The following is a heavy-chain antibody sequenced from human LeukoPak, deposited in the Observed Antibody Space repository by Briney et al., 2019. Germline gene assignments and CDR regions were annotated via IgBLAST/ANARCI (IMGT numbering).Heavy chain of an antibody. CDR1: GFTFSSYS. D-gene: IGHD1-26*01. CDR3: ARDRGGSYYFDY. Sequence: GGSLRLSCAASGFTFSSYSMNWVRQAPGKGLEWVSGINWNGGSTGYADSVKGRFTISRDNAKNSLYLQMNSLRAEDTALYYCARDRGGSYYFDYWGQGTLVTVSS. J-gene: IGHJ4*02. CDR2: INWNGGST. V-gene: IGHV3-20*04.